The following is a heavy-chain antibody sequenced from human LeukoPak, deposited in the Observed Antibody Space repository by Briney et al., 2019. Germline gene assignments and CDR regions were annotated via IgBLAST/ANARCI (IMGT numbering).Heavy chain of an antibody. D-gene: IGHD3-22*01. J-gene: IGHJ4*02. Sequence: SETLSLTCTVSGGSISSGGYYWSWIRQHPGKGLEWIGYIYYSGSTYYNPSLKSRVTISVDRSENQFSLKLGSVTAADTAVYYCARGYYDSSGYYLDYWGQETLVTVSS. CDR2: IYYSGST. V-gene: IGHV4-31*03. CDR3: ARGYYDSSGYYLDY. CDR1: GGSISSGGYY.